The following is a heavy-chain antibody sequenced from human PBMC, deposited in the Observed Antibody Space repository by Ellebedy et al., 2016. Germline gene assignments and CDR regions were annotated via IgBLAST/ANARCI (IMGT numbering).Heavy chain of an antibody. Sequence: GGSLRLXXVVSGFSVTSNDMSWVRQPPGKGLECVSLLYSGGATYYAKSVEGRFTITSDRSKRTLYLQMSGLGAEDTAVYYCVTRHNGAFDFWGQGTMVTVSS. CDR3: VTRHNGAFDF. D-gene: IGHD2-8*01. J-gene: IGHJ3*01. V-gene: IGHV3-53*01. CDR2: LYSGGAT. CDR1: GFSVTSND.